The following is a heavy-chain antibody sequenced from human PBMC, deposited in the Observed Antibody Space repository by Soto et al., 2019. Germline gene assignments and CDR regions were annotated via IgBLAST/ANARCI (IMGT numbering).Heavy chain of an antibody. V-gene: IGHV1-2*02. CDR1: GYTFSDYY. J-gene: IGHJ4*02. CDR2: INPNSGGT. Sequence: ASVKVSCKASGYTFSDYYIHWLRQSPGQGLEWMGWINPNSGGTKYAPKFQGGVTMTRDTSITTACMELSRLRSGDTAVYYCAREPATAKPEGIDFWGQGTLVTVSS. D-gene: IGHD1-1*01. CDR3: AREPATAKPEGIDF.